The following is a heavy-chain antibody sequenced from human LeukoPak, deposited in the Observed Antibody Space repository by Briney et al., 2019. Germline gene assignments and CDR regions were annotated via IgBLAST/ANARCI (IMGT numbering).Heavy chain of an antibody. CDR1: GFTFSSYE. D-gene: IGHD3-3*01. CDR3: ARRYYDFWSGYNPIDY. CDR2: ISSSGSTI. J-gene: IGHJ4*02. V-gene: IGHV3-48*03. Sequence: GGSLRLSCAASGFTFSSYEMNWVRQAPGKGLEWVSYISSSGSTIYYADSVKGRFTISRDNAKNSLYLQMNSLRAEDTAVYYCARRYYDFWSGYNPIDYWGQGTLVTVSS.